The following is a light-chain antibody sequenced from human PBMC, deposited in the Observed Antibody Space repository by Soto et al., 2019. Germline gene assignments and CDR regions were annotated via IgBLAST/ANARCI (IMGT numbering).Light chain of an antibody. Sequence: VLPLSPGCLPLPQGQRATLPCRASQTVNSIYSACYQQKSRPAPRLLIYGASSRATGIPDRFSGSGSGTDITLTISRQEPEDFAVYYCQQYGSSPSFGGGTKVDIK. V-gene: IGKV3-20*01. J-gene: IGKJ4*01. CDR2: GAS. CDR1: QTVNSIY. CDR3: QQYGSSPS.